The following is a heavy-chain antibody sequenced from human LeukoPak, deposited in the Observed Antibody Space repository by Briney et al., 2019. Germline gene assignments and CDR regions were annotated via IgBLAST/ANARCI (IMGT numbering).Heavy chain of an antibody. J-gene: IGHJ4*02. V-gene: IGHV3-13*01. CDR2: IGTAGDT. CDR3: ATGRVRAIPDY. D-gene: IGHD1-26*01. CDR1: GFTVSSYD. Sequence: PGGSLRLSCAASGFTVSSYDMHWVRQATGKGLEWVSAIGTAGDTYYPGSVKGRFTISRENAKNSLYLQMNSLRAGDTAVYYCATGRVRAIPDYWGQGTLVTVSS.